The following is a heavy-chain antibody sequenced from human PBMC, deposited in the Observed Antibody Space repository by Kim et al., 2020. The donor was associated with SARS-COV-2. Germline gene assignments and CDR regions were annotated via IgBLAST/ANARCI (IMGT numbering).Heavy chain of an antibody. J-gene: IGHJ6*02. CDR1: GFTFSSYG. CDR3: ARDWGSGYYYRYYYGMDV. CDR2: IWYDGSNK. D-gene: IGHD3-22*01. V-gene: IGHV3-33*01. Sequence: GGSLRLSCAASGFTFSSYGMHWVRQAPGKGLEWVAVIWYDGSNKYYADSVKGRFTISRDNSKNTLYLQMNSLRAEDTAVYYCARDWGSGYYYRYYYGMDVWGQGTTVTVSS.